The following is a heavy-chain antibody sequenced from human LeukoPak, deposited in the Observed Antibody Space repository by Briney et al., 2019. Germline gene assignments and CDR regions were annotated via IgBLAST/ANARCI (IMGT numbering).Heavy chain of an antibody. CDR2: IRSKANNYAT. CDR3: TGDNFDSSVKFDY. Sequence: WGSLKLSCVVPGFTFSGSAVHWVRQASGKGLEWVGRIRSKANNYATAYAASVKGRFTISRDDSKNTAYLQMNSLKTEDTAVYYCTGDNFDSSVKFDYWGQGTLVTVSS. D-gene: IGHD3-22*01. J-gene: IGHJ4*02. V-gene: IGHV3-73*01. CDR1: GFTFSGSA.